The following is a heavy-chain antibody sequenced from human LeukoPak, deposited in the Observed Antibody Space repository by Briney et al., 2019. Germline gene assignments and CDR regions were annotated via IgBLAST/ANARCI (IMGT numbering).Heavy chain of an antibody. Sequence: SETLSLTCTVSGGSISSSSYYWGWIRQPPGKGLEWIGSIYYSGSTYYNPSLKSRVTISVDTSKNQFSLKLSSVTAADTAVYYCVRRVGGDLDWGQGTLVTVSS. CDR2: IYYSGST. CDR3: VRRVGGDLD. J-gene: IGHJ4*02. D-gene: IGHD2-21*02. V-gene: IGHV4-39*01. CDR1: GGSISSSSYY.